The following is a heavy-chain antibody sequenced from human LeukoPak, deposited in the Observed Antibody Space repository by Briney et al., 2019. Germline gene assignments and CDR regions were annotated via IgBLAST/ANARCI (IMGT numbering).Heavy chain of an antibody. CDR1: GFTFSSYS. D-gene: IGHD2-2*01. CDR2: ISSSSSYI. V-gene: IGHV3-21*01. CDR3: ARVWGKLSCSSTSCHLDY. J-gene: IGHJ4*02. Sequence: GGSLRLSCAASGFTFSSYSMNWVRQAPGKGLEWVSSISSSSSYIYYADSVKGRFTISRDNAKNSLYLQMNSLRAADTAVYYCARVWGKLSCSSTSCHLDYWGQGTLVTVSS.